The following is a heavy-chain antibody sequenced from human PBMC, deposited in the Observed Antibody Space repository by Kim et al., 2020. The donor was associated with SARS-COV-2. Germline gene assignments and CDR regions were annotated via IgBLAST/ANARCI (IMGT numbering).Heavy chain of an antibody. CDR1: GFTFSSYG. V-gene: IGHV3-33*05. D-gene: IGHD6-13*01. J-gene: IGHJ4*02. CDR3: ARDWGTAASIY. Sequence: GGSLRLSCAASGFTFSSYGMHWVRQAPGKGLEWVAVISYGGSNKYYADSVKGRFTISRDNSKNTLYLQMNSLRAEDTAVYYCARDWGTAASIYWGQGTLVTVSS. CDR2: ISYGGSNK.